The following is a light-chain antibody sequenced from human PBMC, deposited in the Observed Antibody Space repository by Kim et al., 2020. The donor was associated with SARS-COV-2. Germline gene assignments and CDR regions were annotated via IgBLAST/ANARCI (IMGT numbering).Light chain of an antibody. Sequence: RVTISCSGSGSNIGSNYVQWYQQLPGTAPKLLIYSNNQWPSGVPDRFSGSKSGTSASLAISGLRSDDEGDYYCAAWDDSLSGHVVFGGGTQLTVL. J-gene: IGLJ2*01. CDR1: GSNIGSNY. V-gene: IGLV1-47*02. CDR2: SNN. CDR3: AAWDDSLSGHVV.